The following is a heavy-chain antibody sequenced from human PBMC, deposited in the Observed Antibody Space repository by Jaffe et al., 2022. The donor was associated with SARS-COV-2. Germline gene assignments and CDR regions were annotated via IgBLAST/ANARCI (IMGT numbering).Heavy chain of an antibody. CDR3: ARPRRTTVVTRAGLTDAFDI. J-gene: IGHJ3*02. CDR1: GGSISSSSYY. Sequence: QLQLQESGPGLVKPSETLSLTCTVSGGSISSSSYYWGWIRQPPGKGLEWIGSIYYSGSTYYNPSLKSRVTISVDTSKNQFSLKLSSVTAADTAVYYCARPRRTTVVTRAGLTDAFDIWGQGTMVTVSS. V-gene: IGHV4-39*01. CDR2: IYYSGST. D-gene: IGHD4-17*01.